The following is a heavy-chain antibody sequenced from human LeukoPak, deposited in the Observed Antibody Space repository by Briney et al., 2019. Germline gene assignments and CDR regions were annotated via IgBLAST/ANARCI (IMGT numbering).Heavy chain of an antibody. CDR1: GGSISGYY. D-gene: IGHD6-13*01. CDR2: INHSGST. V-gene: IGHV4-34*01. J-gene: IGHJ5*02. CDR3: ARGYSSSWRPLNWFDP. Sequence: SETLSLTCTVSGGSISGYYWSWIRQPPGKGLEWIGEINHSGSTNYNPSLKSRVTISVDTSKNQFSLKLSSVTAADTAVYYCARGYSSSWRPLNWFDPWGQGTLVTVSS.